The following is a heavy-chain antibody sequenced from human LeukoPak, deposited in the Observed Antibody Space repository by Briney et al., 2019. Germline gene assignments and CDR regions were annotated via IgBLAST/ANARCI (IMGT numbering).Heavy chain of an antibody. D-gene: IGHD6-19*01. V-gene: IGHV4-59*01. CDR1: GGSISSYY. Sequence: KSSETLSLTCTVSGGSISSYYWSWIRQPPGKGLEWIGYIYYSGSTNYNPSLKSRVTISVDTSKNQFSLKLSSVTAADTAVYYCARVSHQTGLVMDYWGQGTLVTVSS. CDR2: IYYSGST. CDR3: ARVSHQTGLVMDY. J-gene: IGHJ4*02.